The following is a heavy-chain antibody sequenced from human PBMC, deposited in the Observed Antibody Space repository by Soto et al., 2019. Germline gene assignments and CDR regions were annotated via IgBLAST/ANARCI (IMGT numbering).Heavy chain of an antibody. CDR1: GDSVSSNSAA. V-gene: IGHV6-1*01. Sequence: SQTLSLTCAISGDSVSSNSAAWNWIRQSPSRGLEWLGRTYYRSKWYNDYAVSVKSRTTINPDTSKNQFSLQLNSVTPEDTAVYYCARDRPFLWFGEINWFDPWGQGTLVTVSS. J-gene: IGHJ5*02. CDR2: TYYRSKWYN. D-gene: IGHD3-10*01. CDR3: ARDRPFLWFGEINWFDP.